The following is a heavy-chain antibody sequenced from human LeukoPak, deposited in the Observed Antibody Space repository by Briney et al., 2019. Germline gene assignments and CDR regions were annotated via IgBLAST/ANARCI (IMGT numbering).Heavy chain of an antibody. CDR1: GFTFSSYS. D-gene: IGHD1-1*01. CDR2: ISSSSSYI. V-gene: IGHV3-21*01. Sequence: GGSLRLSCAASGFTFSSYSMNWVRQAPGKGLEWVSSISSSSSYIYYADSVKGRFTISRDNAKNSLYLQMNSLRAEDTAVYYCARGGTTGTTSPDYWGQGTLVTVSS. CDR3: ARGGTTGTTSPDY. J-gene: IGHJ4*02.